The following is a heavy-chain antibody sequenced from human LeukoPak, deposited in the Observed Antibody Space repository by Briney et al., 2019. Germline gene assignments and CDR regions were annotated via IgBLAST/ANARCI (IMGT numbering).Heavy chain of an antibody. CDR1: GGSISSGGYS. Sequence: SETLSLTCTVSGGSISSGGYSWSWIRQPPGKGLEWIGYIYYSGSTYYNPSLKSRVTISVDTSKNQFSLKLSSVTAADTAVYYCGVVPAATAYYYYYYMDVWGKGTTVTISS. D-gene: IGHD2-2*01. CDR3: GVVPAATAYYYYYYMDV. J-gene: IGHJ6*03. V-gene: IGHV4-30-4*07. CDR2: IYYSGST.